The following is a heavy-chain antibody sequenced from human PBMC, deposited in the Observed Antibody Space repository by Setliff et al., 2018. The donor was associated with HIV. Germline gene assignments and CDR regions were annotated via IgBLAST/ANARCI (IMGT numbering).Heavy chain of an antibody. J-gene: IGHJ6*03. CDR2: ISGSGDST. D-gene: IGHD6-13*01. CDR3: ARVDGSSSWFYYYYYYMDI. Sequence: GGSLRLSCAASGFTFSSYAITWVRQAPGKGLEWVSAISGSGDSTFYADSVQGRFTISRDNSKNTLYLQMNSLRAEDTAVYYCARVDGSSSWFYYYYYYMDIWGKGTTVTVSS. CDR1: GFTFSSYA. V-gene: IGHV3-23*01.